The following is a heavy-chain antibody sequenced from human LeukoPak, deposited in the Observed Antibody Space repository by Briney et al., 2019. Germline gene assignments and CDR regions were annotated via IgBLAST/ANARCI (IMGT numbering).Heavy chain of an antibody. CDR2: ITSTSGSI. V-gene: IGHV3-23*01. CDR3: ASYSSGWFKPLDS. D-gene: IGHD6-19*01. CDR1: GFIFGNSA. Sequence: GGSLRLSCVGSGFIFGNSAMSWVRQIPGKGLEWVSSITSTSGSIKYVDSVKGRFTISRDNSKNTLFLQMDSLRAEDTAIYYCASYSSGWFKPLDSWGQGTLDTVSS. J-gene: IGHJ4*02.